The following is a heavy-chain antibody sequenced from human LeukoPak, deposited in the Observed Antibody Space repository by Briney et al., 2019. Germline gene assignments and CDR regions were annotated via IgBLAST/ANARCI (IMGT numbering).Heavy chain of an antibody. V-gene: IGHV3-30*02. CDR2: IWYDGSNK. D-gene: IGHD6-19*01. CDR3: TKESARMLGSSGSNMDY. CDR1: GFTFSSYG. Sequence: QSGGSLRLSCAASGFTFSSYGMHWVRQAPGKGLEWVAVIWYDGSNKYYADSVKGRFTNSRDNSKNTLYLQMNSLRGDDTAVYYCTKESARMLGSSGSNMDYWGQGTLVIVSS. J-gene: IGHJ4*02.